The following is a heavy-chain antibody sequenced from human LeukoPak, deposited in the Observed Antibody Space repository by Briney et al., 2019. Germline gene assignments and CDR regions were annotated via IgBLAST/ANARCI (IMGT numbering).Heavy chain of an antibody. Sequence: PGGSLRLSCAASGFIVSGTYMTWVRQAPGKGLECVSIIYSGGDTYYADSVKGRFTVSRDDPHNTLYLQMNSVRAEDTAVYFCARGGVDHYGSGTYYLMYYFDHWGQGALVTVSS. CDR2: IYSGGDT. CDR3: ARGGVDHYGSGTYYLMYYFDH. V-gene: IGHV3-53*01. CDR1: GFIVSGTY. D-gene: IGHD3-10*01. J-gene: IGHJ4*02.